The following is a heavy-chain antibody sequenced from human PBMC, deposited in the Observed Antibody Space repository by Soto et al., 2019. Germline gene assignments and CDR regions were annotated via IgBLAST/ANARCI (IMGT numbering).Heavy chain of an antibody. Sequence: QVQLVQSGAEVKRPGSSVKVSCKASGDTFNFYSINWVRQAPGLGLEWMGRVNPILSMSNYAQRFQGRVPLTPEXXTSTAYMDLSGLRSEDTAIYYCATSYGSGYRAFDFWGQGALVTVSS. CDR1: GDTFNFYS. CDR3: ATSYGSGYRAFDF. J-gene: IGHJ4*02. V-gene: IGHV1-69*04. CDR2: VNPILSMS. D-gene: IGHD3-10*01.